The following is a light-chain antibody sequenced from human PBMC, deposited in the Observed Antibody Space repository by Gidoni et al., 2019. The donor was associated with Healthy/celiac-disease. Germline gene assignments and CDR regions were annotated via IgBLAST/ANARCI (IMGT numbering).Light chain of an antibody. CDR2: QDS. CDR1: VLAKKY. J-gene: IGLJ2*01. Sequence: SYELTQPSSVPVSPGQTARITCSGDVLAKKYARCFQQKPGQAHVLVIYQDSERPSGIPERFSGSSSGNTVTLTISGAQVEDEADDYCYSAADNNRIFGGGTKLTVL. V-gene: IGLV3-27*01. CDR3: YSAADNNRI.